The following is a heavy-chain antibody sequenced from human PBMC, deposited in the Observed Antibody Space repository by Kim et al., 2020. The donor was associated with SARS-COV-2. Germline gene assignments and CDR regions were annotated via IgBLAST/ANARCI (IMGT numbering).Heavy chain of an antibody. J-gene: IGHJ4*02. Sequence: SETLSLTCTVSGGSISSYYWSWIRQPPGKGLEWIGYIYYSGSTNYNPSLKSRVTISVDTSKNQFSLKLSSVTAADTAVYYCARGDVEGFGELLSYYFDYWGQGTLVTVSS. CDR3: ARGDVEGFGELLSYYFDY. CDR2: IYYSGST. D-gene: IGHD3-10*01. V-gene: IGHV4-59*01. CDR1: GGSISSYY.